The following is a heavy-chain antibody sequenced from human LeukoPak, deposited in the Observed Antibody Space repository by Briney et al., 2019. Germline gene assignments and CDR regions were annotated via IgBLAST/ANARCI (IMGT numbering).Heavy chain of an antibody. CDR3: AKDRAVVFDAFDI. Sequence: GGSLRLSCAASGFTFSSYAMSWVRQAPGEGLEWVSAISGSGGSTYYADSVKGRFTISRDNSKNTLYLQMNSLRAEDTAVYYCAKDRAVVFDAFDIWGQGTMVTVSS. D-gene: IGHD4-23*01. CDR1: GFTFSSYA. J-gene: IGHJ3*02. CDR2: ISGSGGST. V-gene: IGHV3-23*01.